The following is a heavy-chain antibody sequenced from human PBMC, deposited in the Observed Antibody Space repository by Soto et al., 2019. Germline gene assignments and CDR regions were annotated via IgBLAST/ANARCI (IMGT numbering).Heavy chain of an antibody. CDR2: INQDGSQK. J-gene: IGHJ4*02. CDR3: ARIGYSSSSLDY. V-gene: IGHV3-7*01. Sequence: VQLVESGGGLVQRGGSLRLSCAASGFTFINYWMTWVRQAPGKGLEWVANINQDGSQKYFVDSLKGRFTISRDNAKNSLYLQMNSLRGEDTAVYYCARIGYSSSSLDYWGQGTLVTVSS. D-gene: IGHD6-6*01. CDR1: GFTFINYW.